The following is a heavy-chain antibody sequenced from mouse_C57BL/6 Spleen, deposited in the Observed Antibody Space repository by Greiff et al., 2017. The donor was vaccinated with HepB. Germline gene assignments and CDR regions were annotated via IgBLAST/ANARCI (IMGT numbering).Heavy chain of an antibody. D-gene: IGHD2-4*01. Sequence: VQLKESGPELVKPGASVKISCKASGYSFTGYYMNWVKQSPEKSLEWIGEINPSTGGTTYNQKFKAKATLTVDKSSSSAYMQLKSLTSEDSAVYYCARWGDYDVFAYWGQGTLVTVSA. CDR2: INPSTGGT. V-gene: IGHV1-42*01. CDR3: ARWGDYDVFAY. J-gene: IGHJ3*01. CDR1: GYSFTGYY.